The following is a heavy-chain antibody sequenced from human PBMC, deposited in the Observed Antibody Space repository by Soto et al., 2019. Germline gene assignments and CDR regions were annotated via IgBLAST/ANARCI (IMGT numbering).Heavy chain of an antibody. CDR3: ARFPITSTVTTDGDAFDI. D-gene: IGHD4-17*01. Sequence: SETLSLTCTVSGGSISSSSYYWGWIRQPPGKGLEWIGSIYYSGSTYYNPSLKSRVTISVDTSKNQFSLKLSSVTAADTAVYYCARFPITSTVTTDGDAFDIWGQGTMVTVSS. CDR2: IYYSGST. J-gene: IGHJ3*02. V-gene: IGHV4-39*01. CDR1: GGSISSSSYY.